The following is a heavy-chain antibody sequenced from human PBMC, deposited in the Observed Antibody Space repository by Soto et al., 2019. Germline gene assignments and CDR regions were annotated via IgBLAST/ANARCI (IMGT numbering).Heavy chain of an antibody. CDR2: IYYSGST. CDR1: GGSISSSSYY. CDR3: ARHETEIFGVVMENWFDP. V-gene: IGHV4-39*01. J-gene: IGHJ5*02. D-gene: IGHD3-3*01. Sequence: QLQLQESGPGLVKPSETLSLTCTVSGGSISSSSYYWGWIRQPPGKGLEWIGSIYYSGSTYYNPSLKSRVTISVDTSRNQFSLKLSSVTAADTAVYYCARHETEIFGVVMENWFDPWGQGTLVTVSS.